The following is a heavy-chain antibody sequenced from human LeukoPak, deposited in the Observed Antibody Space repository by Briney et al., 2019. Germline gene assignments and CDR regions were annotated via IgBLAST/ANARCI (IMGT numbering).Heavy chain of an antibody. CDR2: ISSSSSYI. Sequence: PGGSLRLSCAASGFTFSSYSMTWVRQAPGKGLEWVSSISSSSSYIYYADSVKGRFTISRDNAKNSLYLQMNSLRAEDTAVYYCASTTVTTGRQRDYWGQGTLVTVSS. CDR3: ASTTVTTGRQRDY. V-gene: IGHV3-21*01. D-gene: IGHD4-17*01. J-gene: IGHJ4*02. CDR1: GFTFSSYS.